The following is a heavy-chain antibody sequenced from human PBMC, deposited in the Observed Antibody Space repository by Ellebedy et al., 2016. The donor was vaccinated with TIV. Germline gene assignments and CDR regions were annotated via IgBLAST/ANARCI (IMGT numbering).Heavy chain of an antibody. D-gene: IGHD5-12*01. CDR1: GGSFSSGDYS. J-gene: IGHJ6*02. CDR2: IYYSGST. Sequence: SETLSLTXTVSGGSFSSGDYSWTWIRQHPGKGLQWIGYIYYSGSTYYNPSLKSRVTISVDTSKNQFSLNLNSVTAADTAVYYCASAMRQRRGIPGYAWGVGVWGQGATVSVSS. CDR3: ASAMRQRRGIPGYAWGVGV. V-gene: IGHV4-30-4*08.